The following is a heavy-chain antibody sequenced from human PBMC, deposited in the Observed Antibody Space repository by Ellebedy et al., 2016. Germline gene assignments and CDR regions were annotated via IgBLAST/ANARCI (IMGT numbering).Heavy chain of an antibody. CDR3: AKENTMIALGDAFDI. D-gene: IGHD3-22*01. Sequence: GGSLRLXCAASGFTFSSYWMSWVRQAPGKGLEWVANIKQDGSEKYYVDSVKGRFTISRDNAKNSLYLQMNSLRAEDTAVYYCAKENTMIALGDAFDIWGQGTMVTVSS. V-gene: IGHV3-7*03. CDR2: IKQDGSEK. CDR1: GFTFSSYW. J-gene: IGHJ3*02.